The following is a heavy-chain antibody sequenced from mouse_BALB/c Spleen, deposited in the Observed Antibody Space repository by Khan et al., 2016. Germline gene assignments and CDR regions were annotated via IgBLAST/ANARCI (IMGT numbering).Heavy chain of an antibody. CDR3: ARHYYGSRGNYFDY. J-gene: IGHJ2*01. CDR1: GYSLRNYG. D-gene: IGHD1-1*01. CDR2: INPYTGEP. Sequence: QIQLVQSGPELKKPGETVKISCKASGYSLRNYGMNWVKQAPGKGLKWMGWINPYTGEPTYDDDFKGRFAISLETSSNTAYWKINNHKNENMATYFCARHYYGSRGNYFDYWGQGTTLTVSS. V-gene: IGHV9-1*02.